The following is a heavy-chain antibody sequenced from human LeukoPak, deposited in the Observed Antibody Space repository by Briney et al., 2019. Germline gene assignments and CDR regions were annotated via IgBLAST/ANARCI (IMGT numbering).Heavy chain of an antibody. J-gene: IGHJ5*02. CDR1: GYTFISYG. V-gene: IGHV1-18*01. CDR3: ARDWGQVVPAAYWFDP. D-gene: IGHD2-2*01. Sequence: VASVKVSCKASGYTFISYGITWVRQAPGQGLEWMGWVSTYNAKTNYAQKLQGRVTMTTDTSTRTAYMELRSLRSDDTAVYYCARDWGQVVPAAYWFDPWGQGTLVTVSS. CDR2: VSTYNAKT.